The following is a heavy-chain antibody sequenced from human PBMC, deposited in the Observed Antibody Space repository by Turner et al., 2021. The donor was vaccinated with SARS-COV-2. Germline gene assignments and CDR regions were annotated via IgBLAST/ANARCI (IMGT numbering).Heavy chain of an antibody. CDR3: ARIEAYDSSGYYSDY. CDR1: GGTFSSYA. CDR2: IIPIPGIA. D-gene: IGHD3-22*01. J-gene: IGHJ4*02. Sequence: QVQLVQSGAEVKKPGSSVKVSCTASGGTFSSYAISWVRQAPGQGLEWMGGIIPIPGIANYAQKFEGRVTITADKSTNTAYMELSSLRSEDTAVYYCARIEAYDSSGYYSDYWGQGTLVTVSS. V-gene: IGHV1-69*10.